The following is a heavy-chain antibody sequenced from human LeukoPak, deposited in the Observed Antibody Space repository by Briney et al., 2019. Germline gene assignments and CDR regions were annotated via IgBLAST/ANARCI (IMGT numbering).Heavy chain of an antibody. CDR1: GFTFSSYW. CDR3: ARGYYYDSSGYYDY. J-gene: IGHJ4*02. Sequence: PGGSLRLSCAASGFTFSSYWMSWVRQAPGKGLEWVANIKQDGSEKYYVDSVKGRFTISRDNAKNSLYLQMNSLRAEDTAVYYCARGYYYDSSGYYDYWGQGTLVTVSS. V-gene: IGHV3-7*04. D-gene: IGHD3-22*01. CDR2: IKQDGSEK.